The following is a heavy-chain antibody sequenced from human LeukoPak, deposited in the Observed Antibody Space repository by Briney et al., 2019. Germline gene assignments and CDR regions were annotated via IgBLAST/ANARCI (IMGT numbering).Heavy chain of an antibody. D-gene: IGHD3-22*01. Sequence: GGSLRLSCAASGFTFSSYSMSWVRQAPGKGLEWVSAISGSGGSTYYADSVKGRFTISRDNSKNTLYLQMNSLRAEDTAVYYCAKDIAMIVDTFDYWGQGTLVTVSS. V-gene: IGHV3-23*01. CDR1: GFTFSSYS. CDR2: ISGSGGST. CDR3: AKDIAMIVDTFDY. J-gene: IGHJ4*02.